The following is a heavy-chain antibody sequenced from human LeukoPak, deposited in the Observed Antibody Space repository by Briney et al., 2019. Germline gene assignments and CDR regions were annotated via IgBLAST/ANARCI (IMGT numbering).Heavy chain of an antibody. Sequence: ASVKVSCKASGYTFTGYYMHWVRQAPGQGLEWMGRINPNSGGTNYAQKFRGRVTMTRDTSIRTAYMELSRLRSDDTAVYYCAREEYCGGDCINYWGQGTLVTVSS. J-gene: IGHJ4*02. D-gene: IGHD2-21*02. V-gene: IGHV1-2*06. CDR3: AREEYCGGDCINY. CDR1: GYTFTGYY. CDR2: INPNSGGT.